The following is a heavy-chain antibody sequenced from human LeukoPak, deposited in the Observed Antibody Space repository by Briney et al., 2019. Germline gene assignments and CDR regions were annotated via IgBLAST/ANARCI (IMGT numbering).Heavy chain of an antibody. CDR1: GGSLSSSSYY. D-gene: IGHD6-6*01. CDR2: IYYSGGN. CDR3: ARDFNGRDSGKQLVRSGYFDY. J-gene: IGHJ4*02. V-gene: IGHV4-39*07. Sequence: PSETLSPTCTVSGGSLSSSSYYWGWTRHPPGKGLEWIGSIYYSGGNCYNPCLKSRVTISVDTSKNQFSLKLSSVTAADTAVYYCARDFNGRDSGKQLVRSGYFDYWGQGTLVTVSS.